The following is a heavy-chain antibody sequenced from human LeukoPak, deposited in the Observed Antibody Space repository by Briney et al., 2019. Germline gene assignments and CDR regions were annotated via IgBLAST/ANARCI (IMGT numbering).Heavy chain of an antibody. Sequence: PGGSLRLSCAASGFTFSSYWMSWVRQAPGKGLEWVANIKQDGSEKYYVDSVKGRFTISRDNAKNSLYLQMNSLRAEDTAVYHCARLTMIVVVIRGDAFDIWGQGTMVTVSS. J-gene: IGHJ3*02. CDR3: ARLTMIVVVIRGDAFDI. V-gene: IGHV3-7*01. CDR1: GFTFSSYW. D-gene: IGHD3-22*01. CDR2: IKQDGSEK.